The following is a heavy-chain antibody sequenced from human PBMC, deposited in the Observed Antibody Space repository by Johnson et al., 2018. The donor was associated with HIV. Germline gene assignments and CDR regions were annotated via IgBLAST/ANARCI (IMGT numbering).Heavy chain of an antibody. D-gene: IGHD3-22*01. CDR2: IRYDGSNK. CDR3: AKPYYDSTLDAFGI. J-gene: IGHJ3*02. Sequence: QVHLVESGGGVVQPGGSLRLSCAASGFTFSSYGMHWVRQAPGKGLEWVAFIRYDGSNKYYADSVKGRFIISRDNSKNTRYLQMNSLRAEDTAVYYCAKPYYDSTLDAFGICGQGTMVTVSS. V-gene: IGHV3-30*02. CDR1: GFTFSSYG.